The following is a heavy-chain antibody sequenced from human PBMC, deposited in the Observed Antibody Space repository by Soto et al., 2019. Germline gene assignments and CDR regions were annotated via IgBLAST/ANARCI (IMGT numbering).Heavy chain of an antibody. V-gene: IGHV3-23*01. Sequence: GGSLRLSCAASGFTFRTYAMGWVRQAPGKGLEWVSVMSNSGDETYYADSVKGRFTISRDNFQNTLYLQLSSLRADDTAVYYCARAQPGFWSGLNWFDPWGQGTLVTVSS. D-gene: IGHD3-3*01. CDR2: MSNSGDET. J-gene: IGHJ5*02. CDR3: ARAQPGFWSGLNWFDP. CDR1: GFTFRTYA.